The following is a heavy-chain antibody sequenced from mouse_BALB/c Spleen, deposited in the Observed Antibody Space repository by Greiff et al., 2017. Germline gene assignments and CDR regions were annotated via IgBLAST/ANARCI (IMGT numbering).Heavy chain of an antibody. Sequence: EVQRVESGPELVKPGASVKIPCKASGYTFTDYNMDWVKQSHGKSLEWIGDINPNNGGTIYNQKFKGKATLTVDKSSSTAYMELRSLTSEDTAVYYCARSGGLRRGAMDYWGQGTSVTVSS. CDR3: ARSGGLRRGAMDY. V-gene: IGHV1-18*01. J-gene: IGHJ4*01. D-gene: IGHD2-2*01. CDR1: GYTFTDYN. CDR2: INPNNGGT.